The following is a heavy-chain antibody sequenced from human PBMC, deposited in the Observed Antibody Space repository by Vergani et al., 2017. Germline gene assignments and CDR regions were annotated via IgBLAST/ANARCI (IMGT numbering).Heavy chain of an antibody. CDR2: FDPEDGET. V-gene: IGHV1-24*01. CDR3: ARPHGDILPPDPRRLDY. CDR1: GYTLTELS. Sequence: HVQLVQSGAEAKKPGASVKVSCKVSGYTLTELSMHWVRQAPGKALAWMGGFDPEDGETTYAQQFQGRLTMTRDTSTSTVYMDLSNLRSEDTAVYYCARPHGDILPPDPRRLDYWGQGTLVTVSS. J-gene: IGHJ4*02.